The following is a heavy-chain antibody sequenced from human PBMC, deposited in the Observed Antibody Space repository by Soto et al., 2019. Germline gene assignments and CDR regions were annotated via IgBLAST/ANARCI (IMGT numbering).Heavy chain of an antibody. CDR3: ARDLVGYSSSWYPSWFDP. CDR1: GYTFTSYA. D-gene: IGHD6-13*01. J-gene: IGHJ5*02. Sequence: ASVKVSCKASGYTFTSYAMHWVRQAPGQRLEWMGWINAGNGNTKYSQKFQGRVTITRDTSASTAYMELSSLRSEDTAVYYCARDLVGYSSSWYPSWFDPWGQGTLVTVSS. CDR2: INAGNGNT. V-gene: IGHV1-3*01.